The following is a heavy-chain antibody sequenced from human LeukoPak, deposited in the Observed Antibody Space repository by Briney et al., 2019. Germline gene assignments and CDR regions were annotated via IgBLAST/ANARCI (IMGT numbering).Heavy chain of an antibody. CDR1: GYTFTGYY. V-gene: IGHV1-2*02. D-gene: IGHD2-21*01. Sequence: ASVKVSCKASGYTFTGYYIHWVRQAPGQGLEWMGWINPNSGDTNYPQKFQGRVTMTRDTPISTAYMELSGLRSDDTAVYYCARAYTIATSRRDMDVWGKGTTVTVSS. CDR3: ARAYTIATSRRDMDV. J-gene: IGHJ6*04. CDR2: INPNSGDT.